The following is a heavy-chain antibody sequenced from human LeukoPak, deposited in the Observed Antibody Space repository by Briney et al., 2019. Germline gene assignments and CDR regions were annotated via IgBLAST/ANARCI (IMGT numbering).Heavy chain of an antibody. CDR1: GDSVSSNSAA. J-gene: IGHJ4*02. D-gene: IGHD2-15*01. CDR2: TYYRSKWYN. V-gene: IGHV6-1*01. CDR3: ARVRCSGGSCYSPYYFDY. Sequence: SQTLSLTCAISGDSVSSNSAAWNWIRPSPSRGLEWLGRTYYRSKWYNDYAVSVKSRITINPDTSKNQFSLQLNSVTPEDTAVYYCARVRCSGGSCYSPYYFDYWGQGTLVTVSS.